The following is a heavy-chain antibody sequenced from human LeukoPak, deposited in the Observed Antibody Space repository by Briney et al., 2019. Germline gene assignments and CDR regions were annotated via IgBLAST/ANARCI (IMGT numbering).Heavy chain of an antibody. CDR3: ARRPRAYYYYYMDV. Sequence: SETLSLTCAVSGVSISSNLWWTWVRQPPGKGVEGIAEIHHSGSTNYNPSLKSRVTISVDTSKNQFSLKLSSVTAADTAVYYCARRPRAYYYYYMDVWGKGTTVTISS. CDR1: GVSISSNLW. CDR2: IHHSGST. J-gene: IGHJ6*03. V-gene: IGHV4-4*02.